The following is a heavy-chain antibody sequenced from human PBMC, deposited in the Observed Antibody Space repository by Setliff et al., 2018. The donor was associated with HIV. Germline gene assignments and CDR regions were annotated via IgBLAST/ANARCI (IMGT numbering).Heavy chain of an antibody. V-gene: IGHV1-2*02. Sequence: ASVKVSCKAPGYTFTDNYIHWVRQAPGQGLEWMAWINSASGGTNYAQNFQGRVTVTRDTSINTVYLEVNGLKSDDTAVYYCARDLGVSYRHYIKGNYFDNWGQGTLVTVSS. CDR3: ARDLGVSYRHYIKGNYFDN. J-gene: IGHJ4*02. CDR2: INSASGGT. CDR1: GYTFTDNY. D-gene: IGHD3-16*02.